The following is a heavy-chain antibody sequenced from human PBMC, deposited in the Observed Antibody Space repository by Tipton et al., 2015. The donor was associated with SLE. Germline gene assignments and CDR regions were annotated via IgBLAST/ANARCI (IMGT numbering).Heavy chain of an antibody. V-gene: IGHV4-4*07. J-gene: IGHJ4*02. CDR1: GGSFSSHY. CDR2: VYATGTT. Sequence: TLSLTCTVSGGSFSSHYWTWIRQPAGKGLEWIGRVYATGTTNYNPSLKSRVTMSIDTSNNQFSLKLISVAAADTAVYYCVHYDYDDFLEYWGQGSQVTVSS. D-gene: IGHD3-16*01. CDR3: VHYDYDDFLEY.